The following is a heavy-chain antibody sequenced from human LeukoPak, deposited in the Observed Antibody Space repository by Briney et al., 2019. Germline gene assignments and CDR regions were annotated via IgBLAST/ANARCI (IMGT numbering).Heavy chain of an antibody. D-gene: IGHD6-13*01. CDR2: IIPIFGTA. V-gene: IGHV1-69*05. CDR1: GYTFSSYG. Sequence: SVKVSCKASGYTFSSYGISWVRQAPGQGLEWMGRIIPIFGTANYAQKFQGRVTITTDESTSTAYMELSSLRSEDTAVYYCAIIPRIAAAGPFDYWGQGTLVTVSS. J-gene: IGHJ4*02. CDR3: AIIPRIAAAGPFDY.